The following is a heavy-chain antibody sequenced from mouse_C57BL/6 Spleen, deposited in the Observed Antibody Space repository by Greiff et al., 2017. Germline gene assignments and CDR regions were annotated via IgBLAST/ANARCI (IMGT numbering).Heavy chain of an antibody. V-gene: IGHV1-69*01. Sequence: QVQLQQPGAELVMPGASVKLSCKASGYTFTSYWMHWVKQRPGQGLEWIGEIDPSDSYTNYNQKFKGKSTLTVDKSSSTAYMQLSSLTSEDSAVYCCARMRWLHLIDNWGQGTTLTVSS. CDR3: ARMRWLHLIDN. CDR2: IDPSDSYT. J-gene: IGHJ2*01. D-gene: IGHD2-2*01. CDR1: GYTFTSYW.